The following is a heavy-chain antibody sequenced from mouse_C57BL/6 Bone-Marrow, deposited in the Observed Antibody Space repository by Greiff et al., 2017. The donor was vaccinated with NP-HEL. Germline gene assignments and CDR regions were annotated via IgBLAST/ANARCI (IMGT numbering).Heavy chain of an antibody. CDR3: ARHLYYYGSSYEFAY. J-gene: IGHJ3*01. CDR2: ISSGGSYT. D-gene: IGHD1-1*01. Sequence: EVKLMESGGDLVKPGGSLKLSRAASGFTFSSYGMSWVRQTPDKRLEWVATISSGGSYTYYPDSVKGRFTISRDNAKNTLYLQMSSLKSEDTAMYYCARHLYYYGSSYEFAYWGQGTLVTVSA. V-gene: IGHV5-6*01. CDR1: GFTFSSYG.